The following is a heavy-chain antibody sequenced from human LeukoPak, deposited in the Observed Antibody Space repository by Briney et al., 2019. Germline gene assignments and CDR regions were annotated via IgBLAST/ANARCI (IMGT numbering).Heavy chain of an antibody. J-gene: IGHJ5*02. D-gene: IGHD3-22*01. Sequence: SETLSLTCTVSGGSISSYYWSWIRQPPGKGLEGIGYIYTSGSTNYNPSLKSRVTISVDTSKNQFSLKLSSVTAADTAVYYCARLGNYYYDSSGYENWFDPWGQGTLVTVSS. CDR1: GGSISSYY. CDR2: IYTSGST. CDR3: ARLGNYYYDSSGYENWFDP. V-gene: IGHV4-4*09.